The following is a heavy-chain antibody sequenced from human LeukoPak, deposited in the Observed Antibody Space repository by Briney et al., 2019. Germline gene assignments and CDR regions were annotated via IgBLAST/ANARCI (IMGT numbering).Heavy chain of an antibody. V-gene: IGHV1-8*01. CDR2: IIPTSGKT. D-gene: IGHD3-3*02. CDR1: GYTFTNYD. Sequence: ASVNVSCKASGYTFTNYDINWVRQATGQGLEWMGWIIPTSGKTRCAQKFQGRLTMTSNTSSNTAYMELSSLRSDDTAVYFCARGSPRRTSIFEEGVNWLDPWGQGSAVTVSS. J-gene: IGHJ5*02. CDR3: ARGSPRRTSIFEEGVNWLDP.